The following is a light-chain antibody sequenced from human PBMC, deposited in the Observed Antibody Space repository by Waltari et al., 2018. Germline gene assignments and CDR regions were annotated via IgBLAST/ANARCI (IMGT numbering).Light chain of an antibody. CDR1: RIVRTTY. J-gene: IGKJ1*01. V-gene: IGKV3-20*01. CDR3: QYFGSSPKWT. CDR2: GAS. Sequence: IVFTQSPATLSLSPGARATLSCRARRIVRTTYLAWYQQKVGQAPSLLIFGASNRATGIPDRFSGGGSGTDFTLSISRLEPEDFVVYFCQYFGSSPKWTFGQGTKVDIK.